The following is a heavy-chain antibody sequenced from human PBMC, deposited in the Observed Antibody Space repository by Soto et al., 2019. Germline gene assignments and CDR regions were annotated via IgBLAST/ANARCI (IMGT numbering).Heavy chain of an antibody. CDR2: ITPMFGTA. D-gene: IGHD3-22*01. J-gene: IGHJ4*02. CDR3: ARQFDYESSGYYYAY. CDR1: GGTFSRYT. V-gene: IGHV1-69*13. Sequence: SVKVSCKASGGTFSRYTISWVRQAPGQGLEWMGGITPMFGTANYAQKFQGRVTIAADESTSTAYMELSSLRSEDTAVYYCARQFDYESSGYYYAYWGQGTVVTVS.